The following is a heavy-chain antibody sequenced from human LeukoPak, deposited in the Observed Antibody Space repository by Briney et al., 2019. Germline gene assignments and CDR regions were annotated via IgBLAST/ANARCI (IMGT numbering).Heavy chain of an antibody. CDR3: ARVEMATIYFHY. D-gene: IGHD5-24*01. Sequence: GGSLRLSCAASGFTFSSYSMNWVRQAPGKGLEWVSYISSSSSTIYYADSVKGRSTISRDNLKNTLYLQMNSLRAEDTAVYYCARVEMATIYFHYWGQGTLVTVSS. J-gene: IGHJ4*02. CDR1: GFTFSSYS. CDR2: ISSSSSTI. V-gene: IGHV3-48*01.